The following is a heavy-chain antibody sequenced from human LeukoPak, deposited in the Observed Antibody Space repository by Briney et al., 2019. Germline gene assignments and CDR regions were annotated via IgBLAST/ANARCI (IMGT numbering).Heavy chain of an antibody. D-gene: IGHD2-15*01. CDR2: INHGGNT. CDR3: ARRGVVAFYYYSYMDV. CDR1: GGSFSGYY. Sequence: PSETLSLTCALYGGSFSGYYWSWIRQPPGKGREWVGEINHGGNTNYNPSLRSRVTISVDTSKNQFSLQLSSVTAADTAVYYCARRGVVAFYYYSYMDVWGRGPTVTISS. J-gene: IGHJ6*03. V-gene: IGHV4-34*01.